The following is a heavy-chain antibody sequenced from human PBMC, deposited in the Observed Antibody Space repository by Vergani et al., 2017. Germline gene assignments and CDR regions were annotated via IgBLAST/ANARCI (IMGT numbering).Heavy chain of an antibody. CDR3: ARDSGYSSSWGNWFDP. Sequence: QVQLQESGPGLVKPSETLSLTCTVSGGSISSYYWSWIRQPPGKGLEWSGYIYYSGSTNYNPSLKSRVTISVDTSKNQFSLKLSSVTAADTAVYYCARDSGYSSSWGNWFDPWGQGTLVTVSS. CDR1: GGSISSYY. CDR2: IYYSGST. J-gene: IGHJ5*02. D-gene: IGHD6-13*01. V-gene: IGHV4-59*01.